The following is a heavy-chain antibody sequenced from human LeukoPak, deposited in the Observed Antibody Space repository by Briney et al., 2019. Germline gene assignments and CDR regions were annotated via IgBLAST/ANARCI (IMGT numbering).Heavy chain of an antibody. CDR2: INTDGSST. CDR3: ARGSYYESSGYSGDY. Sequence: GGSLRLSCAASGFTFSSYWMHWVRHAPGKGLVWVSRINTDGSSTRYADSVKGRYTISRDNAKNTLYLQMNSLRAEDTAVYYCARGSYYESSGYSGDYWGQGTLVTVSS. J-gene: IGHJ4*02. CDR1: GFTFSSYW. V-gene: IGHV3-74*01. D-gene: IGHD3-22*01.